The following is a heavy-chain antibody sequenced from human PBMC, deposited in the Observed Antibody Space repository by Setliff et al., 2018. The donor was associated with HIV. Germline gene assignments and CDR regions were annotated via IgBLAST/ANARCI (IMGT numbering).Heavy chain of an antibody. J-gene: IGHJ4*02. CDR3: ARHKPQPYYFDY. CDR2: IYTSGSS. Sequence: SETLSLTCTVSGDSIRGYYWSWIRQPPGKGLEWIGYIYTSGSSNYNPSLKSRVTISGDTSKNQFSLKLSSVTAADTAVYYCARHKPQPYYFDYWGQGTLVTVSS. V-gene: IGHV4-59*08. CDR1: GDSIRGYY.